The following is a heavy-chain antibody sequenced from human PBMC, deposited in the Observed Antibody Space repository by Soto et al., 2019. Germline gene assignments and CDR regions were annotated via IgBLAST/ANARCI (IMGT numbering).Heavy chain of an antibody. V-gene: IGHV1-3*01. D-gene: IGHD6-13*01. J-gene: IGHJ4*02. Sequence: GASVKVSCKASGYTLTTYTIHWVRQAPGQRLEWMGWISSGNGNPKYSQKFQGTVTFTRDTSANTAYMELSSLRSEDTAVYYCARQTAPGYQGDYWGQGTLVTVSS. CDR3: ARQTAPGYQGDY. CDR1: GYTLTTYT. CDR2: ISSGNGNP.